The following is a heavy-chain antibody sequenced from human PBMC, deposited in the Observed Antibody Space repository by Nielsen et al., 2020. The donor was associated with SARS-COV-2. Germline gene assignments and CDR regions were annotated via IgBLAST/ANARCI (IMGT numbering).Heavy chain of an antibody. V-gene: IGHV3-74*01. CDR1: GFTFGSSW. CDR2: INSDGRTT. D-gene: IGHD2-8*01. Sequence: GGSLRLSCAASGFTFGSSWMHWVRQAPGKGLVWVSRINSDGRTTTYADSVKGRFTISRDNAKNTLYLQMNGLRAEDTAVYYCARAKLYDSGVDPWGQGTLVTVSS. J-gene: IGHJ5*02. CDR3: ARAKLYDSGVDP.